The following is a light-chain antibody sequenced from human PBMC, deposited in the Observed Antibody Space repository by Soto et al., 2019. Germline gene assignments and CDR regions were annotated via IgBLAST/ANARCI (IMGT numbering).Light chain of an antibody. V-gene: IGLV1-44*01. CDR2: SHN. CDR1: SSNIGSNT. Sequence: QSVLTQSPSASGTPGQRVIISCSGSSSNIGSNTVNWYQQLPGPAPKLLIYSHNQRPSGVPDRFSGSQSGTSASLAISGLQSEDDADDYCATWDDRLDGYVFGTGTKLTVL. CDR3: ATWDDRLDGYV. J-gene: IGLJ1*01.